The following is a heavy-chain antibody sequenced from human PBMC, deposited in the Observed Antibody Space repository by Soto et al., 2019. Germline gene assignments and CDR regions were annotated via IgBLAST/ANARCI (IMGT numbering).Heavy chain of an antibody. V-gene: IGHV5-51*01. Sequence: PGESLKISCKGSGFSFTNYWIGWVRQMPGKGLEWMGDIYPGDSDIRYSPSFRGQVTISADKSITTAYLQWSSLRAEDTAVYYCAKSGSYSGYDPFDYWGQGTLVTVSS. CDR3: AKSGSYSGYDPFDY. CDR2: IYPGDSDI. J-gene: IGHJ4*02. CDR1: GFSFTNYW. D-gene: IGHD5-12*01.